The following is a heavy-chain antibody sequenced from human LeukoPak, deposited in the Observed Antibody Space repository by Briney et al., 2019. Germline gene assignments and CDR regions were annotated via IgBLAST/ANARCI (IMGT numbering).Heavy chain of an antibody. CDR3: ARDHEILTGVSDY. V-gene: IGHV4-39*07. D-gene: IGHD3-9*01. Sequence: SETLSLTCTVSGGSISSNSYYWGWIRQPPGKGLEWIGSFYYSGSTYYNPSLKSRVTISVDTSKNQFSLKLSSVTAADTAVYYCARDHEILTGVSDYWGQGTLVTVSS. CDR2: FYYSGST. CDR1: GGSISSNSYY. J-gene: IGHJ4*02.